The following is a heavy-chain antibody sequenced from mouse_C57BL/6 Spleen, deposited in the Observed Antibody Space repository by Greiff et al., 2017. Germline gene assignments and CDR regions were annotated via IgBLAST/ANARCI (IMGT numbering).Heavy chain of an antibody. CDR1: GYTFTSYW. V-gene: IGHV1-50*01. Sequence: QVQLQQPGAELVKPGASVKLSCKASGYTFTSYWMQWVKQRPGQGLAWIGEIGPSDSYTNYNQKFKGKATLTVDTSSSTAYMQLSSLTSEDSAVYYCARREGFAYWGQGTLVTVSA. CDR2: IGPSDSYT. J-gene: IGHJ3*01. CDR3: ARREGFAY.